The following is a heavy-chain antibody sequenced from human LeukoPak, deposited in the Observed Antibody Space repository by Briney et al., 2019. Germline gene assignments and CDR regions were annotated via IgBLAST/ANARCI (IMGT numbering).Heavy chain of an antibody. Sequence: QSGGSLRLSCAASGFTFSSYAMSWVRQAPGKGLEWVSAISGSGGSTYYADSVKGRFTISRDNYKNMLYLQMSSLRAEDTAVYYCAKGAEIAVAGTGRYYYSYMDVWGKGTTVTVSS. J-gene: IGHJ6*03. CDR1: GFTFSSYA. CDR3: AKGAEIAVAGTGRYYYSYMDV. CDR2: ISGSGGST. V-gene: IGHV3-23*01. D-gene: IGHD6-19*01.